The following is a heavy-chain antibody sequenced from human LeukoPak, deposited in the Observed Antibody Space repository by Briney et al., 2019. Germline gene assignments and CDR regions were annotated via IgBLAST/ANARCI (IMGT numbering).Heavy chain of an antibody. CDR2: ISAYNGNT. J-gene: IGHJ5*02. V-gene: IGHV1-18*01. Sequence: ASVKVSCKASGYTFTSYGISWVRQAPGQGLEWMGWISAYNGNTNYAQKLQGRVTMTTDTSTSTAYMELRSLRSDDTAVYYCAREPEQNWNSPVWFDPWGQGTLVTVSS. D-gene: IGHD1-7*01. CDR1: GYTFTSYG. CDR3: AREPEQNWNSPVWFDP.